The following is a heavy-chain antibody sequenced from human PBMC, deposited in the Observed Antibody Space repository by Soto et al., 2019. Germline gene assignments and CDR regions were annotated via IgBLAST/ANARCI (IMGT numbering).Heavy chain of an antibody. CDR2: IKSKTDGGTT. CDR3: TTGRFGDYYFDY. J-gene: IGHJ4*02. D-gene: IGHD3-10*01. V-gene: IGHV3-15*01. CDR1: GFTFSNAW. Sequence: EVQLVESGGGLVKPGGSLRLSCAASGFTFSNAWMSWVRQAPGKGLEWVGRIKSKTDGGTTDYAAPVKGRFTISRDDSKNTLYLQMSSLKTEDTAVYYCTTGRFGDYYFDYWGQGTLVTVSS.